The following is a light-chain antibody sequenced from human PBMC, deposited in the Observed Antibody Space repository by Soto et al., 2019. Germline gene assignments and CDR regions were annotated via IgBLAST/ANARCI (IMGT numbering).Light chain of an antibody. V-gene: IGKV1-39*01. Sequence: DVQMAHSTSSLSASVGDRVTITCRASQSISTYLIWYQQKPGKAPKLLIYATSSLQSGVPSRFSGSGSGTDFTLTISSLQPEDFATYYCQQSYSTPPGTFGQGTKV. J-gene: IGKJ1*01. CDR3: QQSYSTPPGT. CDR1: QSISTY. CDR2: ATS.